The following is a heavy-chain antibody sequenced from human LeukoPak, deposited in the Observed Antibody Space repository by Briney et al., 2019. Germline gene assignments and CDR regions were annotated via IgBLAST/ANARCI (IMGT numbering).Heavy chain of an antibody. D-gene: IGHD3-22*01. Sequence: ASVKVSCKASGYTFTSYGISWVRQAPGQGLEWMGWISAYNGNTNYAQKLQGRVTMITDTSTSTAYMELRSLRSDDTAVYYCARDIDSSGYYYYYYYMDVWGKGTTVTVSS. CDR1: GYTFTSYG. J-gene: IGHJ6*03. CDR2: ISAYNGNT. V-gene: IGHV1-18*01. CDR3: ARDIDSSGYYYYYYYMDV.